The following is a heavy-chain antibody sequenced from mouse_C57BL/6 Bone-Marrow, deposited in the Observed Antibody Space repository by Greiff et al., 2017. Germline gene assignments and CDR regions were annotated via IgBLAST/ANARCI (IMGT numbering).Heavy chain of an antibody. J-gene: IGHJ2*01. V-gene: IGHV1-64*01. Sequence: QVQLQQPGAELVKPGASVKLSCKASGYTLTSYWMHWVKQRPGQGLEWIGMIHPNSGSTNYNEKFKSKATLTVDKSSSTAYMQLSSLTSEDSAVYYCARYYYYYFDYWGQGTTLTVSS. CDR1: GYTLTSYW. CDR3: ARYYYYYFDY. D-gene: IGHD1-1*01. CDR2: IHPNSGST.